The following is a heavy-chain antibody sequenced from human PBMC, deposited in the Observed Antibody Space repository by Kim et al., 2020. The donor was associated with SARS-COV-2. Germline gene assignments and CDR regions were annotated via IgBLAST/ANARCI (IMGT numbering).Heavy chain of an antibody. CDR2: MNPNSGNT. J-gene: IGHJ5*02. V-gene: IGHV1-8*01. D-gene: IGHD3-3*01. CDR3: ARGSLEYGFLEWLLPNWFDP. Sequence: ASVKVSCKASGYTFTSYDINWVRQATGQGLEWMGWMNPNSGNTGYAQKFQGRVTMTRNTSISTAYMELSSLRSEDTAVYYCARGSLEYGFLEWLLPNWFDPWGQGTLVTVSS. CDR1: GYTFTSYD.